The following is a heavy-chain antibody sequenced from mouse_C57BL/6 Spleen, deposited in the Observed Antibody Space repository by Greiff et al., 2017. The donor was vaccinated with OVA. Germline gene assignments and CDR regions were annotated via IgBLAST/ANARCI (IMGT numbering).Heavy chain of an antibody. J-gene: IGHJ4*01. V-gene: IGHV2-2*01. D-gene: IGHD4-1*01. CDR2: IWSGGST. CDR1: GFSLTSYG. CDR3: ARLGRGAMDY. Sequence: VQLQQSGPGLVQPSQSLSITCTVSGFSLTSYGVHWVRQSPGKGLEWLGVIWSGGSTDYNAAFISRLSISKDNSKSQVFFKMNSLQADDTAIYYCARLGRGAMDYWGQGTSVTVSS.